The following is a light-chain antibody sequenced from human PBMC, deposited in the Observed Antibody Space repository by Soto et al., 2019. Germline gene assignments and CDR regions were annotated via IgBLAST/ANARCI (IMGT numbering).Light chain of an antibody. CDR1: QDIRNY. V-gene: IGKV1-27*01. CDR3: HSYNTAAFT. Sequence: DIQMTQSPSSLSASVGDRVSITCRASQDIRNYLAWYQQRPGRAPSLLIYGASTLQPGVPSRFSGSGSGTDYNLTISSLQPEDVATYYCHSYNTAAFTFGPGTKVDFK. J-gene: IGKJ3*01. CDR2: GAS.